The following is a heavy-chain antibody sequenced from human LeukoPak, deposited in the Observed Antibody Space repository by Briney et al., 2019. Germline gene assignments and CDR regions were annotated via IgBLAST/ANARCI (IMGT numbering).Heavy chain of an antibody. V-gene: IGHV4-39*02. CDR3: ARDAPLGAGGGVAFDI. J-gene: IGHJ3*02. D-gene: IGHD3-10*01. CDR1: GGSISSSSYY. CDR2: IYYSGST. Sequence: KPSETLSLTCTVSGGSISSSSYYWGWIRQPPGKGLEWIGSIYYSGSTYYNPSLKSRVTISVDTSKNQFSLKLSSVTAADTAVYYCARDAPLGAGGGVAFDIWGQGTMVTVSS.